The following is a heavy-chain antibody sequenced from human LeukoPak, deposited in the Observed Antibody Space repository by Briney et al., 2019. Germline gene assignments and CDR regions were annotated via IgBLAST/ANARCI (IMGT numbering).Heavy chain of an antibody. D-gene: IGHD4-23*01. Sequence: PGGSLRLSCAASGFTFSSYWMSWVRQAPGKGLEWVANIKQDGSEKYYVGSVKGRFTISRDNSKNTLYLQMNSLRAEDTAVYYCAKDLYGGNTDFDYWGQGTLVTVSS. J-gene: IGHJ4*02. CDR2: IKQDGSEK. CDR3: AKDLYGGNTDFDY. V-gene: IGHV3-7*03. CDR1: GFTFSSYW.